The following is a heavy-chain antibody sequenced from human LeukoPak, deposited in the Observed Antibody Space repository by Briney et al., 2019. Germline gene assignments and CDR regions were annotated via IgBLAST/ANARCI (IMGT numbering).Heavy chain of an antibody. D-gene: IGHD5-18*01. Sequence: PSETLSLTCAVYGGSFSGYYWSWIRQPPGKGLEWIGEINHSGSTNYNPSLKSRVTISVDTSKNQFSLKLSSVTAADTAVYYCARSREGYSYGYCFDYWGQGTLVAVSS. CDR2: INHSGST. CDR1: GGSFSGYY. CDR3: ARSREGYSYGYCFDY. V-gene: IGHV4-34*01. J-gene: IGHJ4*02.